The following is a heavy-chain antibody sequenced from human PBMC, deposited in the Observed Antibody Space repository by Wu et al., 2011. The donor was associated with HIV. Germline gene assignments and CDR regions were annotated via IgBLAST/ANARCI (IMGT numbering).Heavy chain of an antibody. V-gene: IGHV1-69*14. CDR1: GGTFSSYA. J-gene: IGHJ2*01. Sequence: QVQLVQSGAEVKKPGSPVKVSCKASGGTFSSYAISWVRQAPGQGLEWMGGIIPVFGAARYAQKFQGRVTITADKSTSTAYMELSSLRSDDTAVYYCARDKRGSSGWYEYFDLWGRGTLVTVSS. CDR2: IIPVFGAA. CDR3: ARDKRGSSGWYEYFDL. D-gene: IGHD6-19*01.